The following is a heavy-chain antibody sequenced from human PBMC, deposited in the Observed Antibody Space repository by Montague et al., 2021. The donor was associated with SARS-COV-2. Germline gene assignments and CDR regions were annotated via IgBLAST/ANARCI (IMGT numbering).Heavy chain of an antibody. J-gene: IGHJ4*02. CDR2: INHRGST. V-gene: IGHV4-34*01. CDR1: DGSFSDYS. Sequence: SETLSLTCAVYDGSFSDYSWTWARQPPGKGLEWIGEINHRGSTYYNPSLKTRVTISVHTSKTLFSLKMTSLSAADTAVYYCARGRHHFNRVVVVVTGGEYYLDFWGQGTLVVVSS. CDR3: ARGRHHFNRVVVVVTGGEYYLDF. D-gene: IGHD3-22*01.